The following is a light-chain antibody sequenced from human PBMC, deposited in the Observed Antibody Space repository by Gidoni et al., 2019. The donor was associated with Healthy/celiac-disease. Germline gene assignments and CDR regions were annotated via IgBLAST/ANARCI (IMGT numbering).Light chain of an antibody. CDR3: QQLNSYPIA. J-gene: IGKJ5*01. CDR1: QGISSY. V-gene: IGKV1-9*01. Sequence: DIQLTQSPSFLSASVGDRVTITCRASQGISSYLAWYQQKPGKAPKLLIYAASTVQSGVPPRFSGSGSGTEFTLTISSLQPEDFATYYCQQLNSYPIAFGQGTRLEIK. CDR2: AAS.